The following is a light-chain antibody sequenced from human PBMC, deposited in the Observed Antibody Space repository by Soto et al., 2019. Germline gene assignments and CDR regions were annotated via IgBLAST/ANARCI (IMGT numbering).Light chain of an antibody. CDR3: CSYTDTPYV. CDR1: SSDIGDFYF. J-gene: IGLJ1*01. CDR2: EVS. V-gene: IGLV2-14*01. Sequence: QSALTQPASVSGSPGQSITISCTAASSDIGDFYFVSWYQHHPGKAPQLIIYEVSNRPSGVSHRFSATASGSTASLTISVIQAEEEADYCRCSYTDTPYVFGTGTKVTVL.